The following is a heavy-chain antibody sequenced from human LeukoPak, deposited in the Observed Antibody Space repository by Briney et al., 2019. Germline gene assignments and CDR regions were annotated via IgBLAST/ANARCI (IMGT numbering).Heavy chain of an antibody. CDR2: INHSGYT. J-gene: IGHJ4*02. V-gene: IGHV4-34*01. Sequence: PSETLSLTCGVSGVPFSNYYWSWVRQSPRQGLEWIGEINHSGYTNYNPSLKGRVAMSIDTSKNQFSLKLTSVAAADAGVYYCTRAVAGHPDWGQGTLVTVSS. CDR1: GVPFSNYY. D-gene: IGHD6-19*01. CDR3: TRAVAGHPD.